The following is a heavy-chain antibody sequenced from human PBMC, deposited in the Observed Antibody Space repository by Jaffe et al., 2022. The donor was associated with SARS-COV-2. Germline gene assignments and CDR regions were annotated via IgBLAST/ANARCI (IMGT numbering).Heavy chain of an antibody. CDR3: TKGLSAYDWRMA. CDR1: GFTFDDYA. D-gene: IGHD5-12*01. J-gene: IGHJ5*02. V-gene: IGHV3-43D*03. Sequence: EVQLVESGGVVAQPGGSLRLSCVASGFTFDDYAMHWVRQTPGKGLEWVSLISSDGGGAHYADSVRGRFTVSRDNGKSSLYLQLENLRTEDTAVYYCTKGLSAYDWRMAWGQGTLVTVSS. CDR2: ISSDGGGA.